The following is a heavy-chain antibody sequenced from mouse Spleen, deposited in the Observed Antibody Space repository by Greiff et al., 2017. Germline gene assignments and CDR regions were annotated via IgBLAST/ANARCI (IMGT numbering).Heavy chain of an antibody. Sequence: EVQLQQSGPELVKPGASVKMSCKASGYTFTSYVMHWVKQKPGQGLEWIGNINPSNDDTKYNEKFKGKATLTSDKSSSTAYMELSSLTSEDSAFSYCERRRCGLDSFDYWGQGTTVTVSS. CDR1: GYTFTSYV. V-gene: IGHV1-14*01. CDR3: ERRRCGLDSFDY. J-gene: IGHJ2*01. CDR2: INPSNDDT.